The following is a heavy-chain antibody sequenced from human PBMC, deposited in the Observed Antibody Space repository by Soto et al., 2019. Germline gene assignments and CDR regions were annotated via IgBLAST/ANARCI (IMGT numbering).Heavy chain of an antibody. CDR3: AGASAHYDILSFFNY. CDR2: IIPIFGTA. CDR1: GGTFSSYA. Sequence: QVQLVQSGAEVQKPGSSVKVSCKASGGTFSSYAISWVRQAPGQGIEWMGGIIPIFGTANYAQKFQGRVTITADESTSTAYMELSSLRSEDTAVYYCAGASAHYDILSFFNYWGQGTLVTVSS. J-gene: IGHJ4*02. V-gene: IGHV1-69*01. D-gene: IGHD3-9*01.